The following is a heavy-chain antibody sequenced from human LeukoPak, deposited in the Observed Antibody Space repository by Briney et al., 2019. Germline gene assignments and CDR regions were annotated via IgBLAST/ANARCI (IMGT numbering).Heavy chain of an antibody. D-gene: IGHD3-22*01. V-gene: IGHV1-18*01. CDR2: ISAYNGNT. CDR3: ARAAYYYDSSGSCDY. CDR1: GYTFTSYG. Sequence: ASVKVSCKASGYTFTSYGITWVRQAPGQVLDWMGWISAYNGNTNYAQKLQGRVTMTTDTSTSTAYMELRSLRSDDTAVYYCARAAYYYDSSGSCDYWGQGTLVTVSS. J-gene: IGHJ4*02.